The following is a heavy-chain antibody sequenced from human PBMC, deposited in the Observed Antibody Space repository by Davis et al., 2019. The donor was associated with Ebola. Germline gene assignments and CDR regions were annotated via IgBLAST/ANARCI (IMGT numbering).Heavy chain of an antibody. CDR1: GGSFSGYY. Sequence: MPSETLSLTCAVYGGSFSGYYWSWIRQPPGKGLEWIGEIYHSGSTNYNPSLKSRVTISVDTSKNQFSLKLSSVTAADTAVYYCVRRPAVYYYYYGMDVWGQGTTVTVSS. J-gene: IGHJ6*02. CDR2: IYHSGST. CDR3: VRRPAVYYYYYGMDV. V-gene: IGHV4-34*01.